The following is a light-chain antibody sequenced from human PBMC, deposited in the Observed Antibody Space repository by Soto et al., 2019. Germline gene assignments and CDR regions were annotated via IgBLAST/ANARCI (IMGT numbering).Light chain of an antibody. V-gene: IGKV3-11*01. J-gene: IGKJ5*01. CDR1: QSVSSY. Sequence: EIVLTQSPATLSLSPGERATLSCRASQSVSSYLAGYQQKPGQAPRLLIYDASNRATGIPARFSGGGSGTDFTLTISSLEPEDFAVYYCQQRSNWITFGQGTRLEIK. CDR3: QQRSNWIT. CDR2: DAS.